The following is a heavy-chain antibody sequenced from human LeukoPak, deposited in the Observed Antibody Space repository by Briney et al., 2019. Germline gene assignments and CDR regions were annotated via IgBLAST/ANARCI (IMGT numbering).Heavy chain of an antibody. Sequence: SETLSLTCAVSGGSISSSNWWSWVRQPPGKGLEWIGEIYHSGSTNYNPSLKSRVTISVDKSKNQFSLKLSSVTAADTAVYYCARALHYYDSSGFDYWGQGTLVTVSP. CDR3: ARALHYYDSSGFDY. CDR1: GGSISSSNW. V-gene: IGHV4-4*02. CDR2: IYHSGST. J-gene: IGHJ4*02. D-gene: IGHD3-22*01.